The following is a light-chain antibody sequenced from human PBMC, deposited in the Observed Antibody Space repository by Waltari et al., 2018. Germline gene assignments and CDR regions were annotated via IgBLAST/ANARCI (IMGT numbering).Light chain of an antibody. CDR2: GAS. Sequence: EIVLTQSPGTLSLSVGERATVSCRASESVSRALAWYQQKPGQGPRLLIYGASTRATGIPDRFSGSGSGTDFSLTISRLEPDDFAVYYCQHYLRLPVTFGQGTTVEI. V-gene: IGKV3-20*01. J-gene: IGKJ1*01. CDR3: QHYLRLPVT. CDR1: ESVSRA.